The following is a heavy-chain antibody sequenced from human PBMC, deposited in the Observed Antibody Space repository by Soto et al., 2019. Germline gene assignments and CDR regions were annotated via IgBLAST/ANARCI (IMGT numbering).Heavy chain of an antibody. CDR2: ISYDGSNK. Sequence: PGGSLRLSCAASGFTFSSYGMHWVRQAPGKGLEWVAVISYDGSNKYYADSVKGRFTISRDNSKNTLYLQMNSLRVDDTAVYYCARTGDGHHDFLDYWGQGALVTVSS. CDR1: GFTFSSYG. J-gene: IGHJ4*02. V-gene: IGHV3-30*03. D-gene: IGHD1-1*01. CDR3: ARTGDGHHDFLDY.